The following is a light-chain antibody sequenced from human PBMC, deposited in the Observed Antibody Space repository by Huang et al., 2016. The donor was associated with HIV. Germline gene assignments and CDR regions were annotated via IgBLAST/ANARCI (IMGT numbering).Light chain of an antibody. J-gene: IGKJ3*01. V-gene: IGKV3-15*01. Sequence: EIVMTQSPVTLSVSPGERATLSCRASQRVSSNLAWYQQKTGQAPRLLIYGASTRATGIPARFSGSGSGPEFTLTITSLQSEDFAVYYCQQYNNWPPEETFGPGTKVDIK. CDR2: GAS. CDR3: QQYNNWPPEET. CDR1: QRVSSN.